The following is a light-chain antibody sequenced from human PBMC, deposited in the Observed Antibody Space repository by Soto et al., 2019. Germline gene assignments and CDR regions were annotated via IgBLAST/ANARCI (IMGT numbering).Light chain of an antibody. CDR2: RAS. V-gene: IGKV1-5*03. CDR1: QSISIW. Sequence: DIQMTQSPSTLSASVGDRVIITCRASQSISIWLAWYQQKPGKAPDLLIYRASTLKTGIPSRFSSSGSGNEFTLTISRLQPDDFSTYDCQPYDRATGTFGPGTKVEIK. J-gene: IGKJ1*01. CDR3: QPYDRATGT.